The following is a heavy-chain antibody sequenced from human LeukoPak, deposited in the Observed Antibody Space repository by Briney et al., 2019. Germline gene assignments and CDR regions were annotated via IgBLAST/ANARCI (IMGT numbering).Heavy chain of an antibody. Sequence: ASVKVSCKASGYTFTGYYIHWVRQARGQGLEWMGWINSDGGDTNYAQKFQGRVTMTRDTSISTAYMELSRLTSDDTAVYYCARDLSSGWLPYWGQGTLVTVSS. V-gene: IGHV1-2*02. D-gene: IGHD6-19*01. J-gene: IGHJ4*02. CDR2: INSDGGDT. CDR3: ARDLSSGWLPY. CDR1: GYTFTGYY.